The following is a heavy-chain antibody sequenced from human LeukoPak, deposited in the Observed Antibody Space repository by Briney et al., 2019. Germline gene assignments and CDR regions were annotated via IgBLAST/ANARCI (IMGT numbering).Heavy chain of an antibody. CDR2: INHSGST. CDR3: AYSSGFQQH. CDR1: GFTFSSYA. V-gene: IGHV4-34*08. Sequence: PGGSLRLSCAASGFTFSSYAMSWIRQPPGKGLEWIGEINHSGSTDYNPSLKSRVTVSVDTSKNQFSLKLNSVTAADTAVYYCAYSSGFQQHWGQGTLVTVSS. J-gene: IGHJ1*01. D-gene: IGHD3-22*01.